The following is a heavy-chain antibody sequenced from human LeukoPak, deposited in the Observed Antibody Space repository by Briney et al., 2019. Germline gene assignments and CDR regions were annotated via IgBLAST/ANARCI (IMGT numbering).Heavy chain of an antibody. V-gene: IGHV4-39*07. CDR3: ARVGITIFGVVTQEVDY. CDR2: IYYSGST. D-gene: IGHD3-3*01. Sequence: PSETLSLTCTVSGVSISSSSYSWGWLRQPPGKGLEWLGSIYYSGSTYYNPSLKSRVSISVDTSKNQFSLKLSSVTAADTAVYYCARVGITIFGVVTQEVDYWGQGTLVTVSS. J-gene: IGHJ4*02. CDR1: GVSISSSSYS.